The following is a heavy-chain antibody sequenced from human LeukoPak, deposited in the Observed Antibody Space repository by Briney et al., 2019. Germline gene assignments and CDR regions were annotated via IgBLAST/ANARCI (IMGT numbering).Heavy chain of an antibody. V-gene: IGHV3-48*01. CDR2: ISSSSSTI. Sequence: GGSLRLSCAASGFTFSSHSMNWVRQAPGKGLEWVSYISSSSSTIYYADSVKGRFTISRDNAKNSLYLQMNSLRADDTAVYYCARDPDYNDSAWGQGTLVTVSS. J-gene: IGHJ4*02. D-gene: IGHD3-22*01. CDR1: GFTFSSHS. CDR3: ARDPDYNDSA.